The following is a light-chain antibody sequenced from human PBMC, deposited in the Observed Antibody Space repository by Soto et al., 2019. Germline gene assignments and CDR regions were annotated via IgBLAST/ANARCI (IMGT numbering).Light chain of an antibody. CDR3: RSKASSISYV. J-gene: IGLJ1*01. V-gene: IGLV2-14*02. CDR2: EGS. Sequence: QSVLTQRASVSGSPGQPITISCTGTSSDVGSWSHNLDSGYQQRQGKAPKVVIYEGSKRPSGVSHRFAGSKSGNTASLTISWLQAEDEADYFCRSKASSISYVFGTGTKVTVL. CDR1: SSDVGSWSHNL.